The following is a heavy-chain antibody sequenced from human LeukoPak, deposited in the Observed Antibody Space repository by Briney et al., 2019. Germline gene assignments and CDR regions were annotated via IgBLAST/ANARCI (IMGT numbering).Heavy chain of an antibody. CDR1: GGSISSGGYS. CDR3: AGGKYSMVRGVIIDYFDY. J-gene: IGHJ4*02. V-gene: IGHV4-30-2*01. CDR2: IYHSGST. Sequence: SETLSLTCAVSGGSISSGGYSWSWIRQPPGKGLEWIGYIYHSGSTYYNPSLKSRVTMSVDRSKNQFSLKLSSVTAADTAVYYCAGGKYSMVRGVIIDYFDYWGQGTLVTVSS. D-gene: IGHD3-10*01.